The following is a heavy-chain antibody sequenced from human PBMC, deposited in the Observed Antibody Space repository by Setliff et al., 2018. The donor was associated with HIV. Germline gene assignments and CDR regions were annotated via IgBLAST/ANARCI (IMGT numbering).Heavy chain of an antibody. Sequence: LRLSCAASGFTFSNYAMSWVRQAPGKGLQWVSTIGGSAVFTYYADSVKGQLTISRDNSKNTLYLQMNSLRADDTAVYYCATSISGSLYFDSWGQGTLVTVSS. CDR1: GFTFSNYA. J-gene: IGHJ4*02. CDR2: IGGSAVFT. D-gene: IGHD3-22*01. CDR3: ATSISGSLYFDS. V-gene: IGHV3-23*01.